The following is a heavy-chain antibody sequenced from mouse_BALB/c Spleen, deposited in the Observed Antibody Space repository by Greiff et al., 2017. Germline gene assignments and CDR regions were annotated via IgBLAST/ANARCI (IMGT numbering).Heavy chain of an antibody. CDR1: GYSFTSYW. V-gene: IGHV1S127*01. Sequence: VQLQQSGPKLVRPGASVKISCKASGYSFTSYWMHWVKQRPGQGLEWIGMIDPSDSETRLNQKFKDKATLTVDKSSRTAYMQLISPTAEDTAVYDCARGYGNSAWFVYWGQGTLVTVSA. CDR3: ARGYGNSAWFVY. D-gene: IGHD2-1*01. CDR2: IDPSDSET. J-gene: IGHJ3*01.